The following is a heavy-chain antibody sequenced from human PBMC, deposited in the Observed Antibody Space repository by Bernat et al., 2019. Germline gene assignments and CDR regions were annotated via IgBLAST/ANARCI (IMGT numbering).Heavy chain of an antibody. J-gene: IGHJ5*02. CDR1: GFTFSNAW. V-gene: IGHV3-15*01. Sequence: EVQLVESGGGLVKPGGSLRLSCAASGFTFSNAWMSWVRQAPGKGLEWVGRIKSKTDGGTTDYAAPVKGRFTISRDDSKNTLYLQMNSLRAEDTAVYYCARDRVPAAIVSWFDPWGQGTLVTVSS. D-gene: IGHD2-2*01. CDR3: ARDRVPAAIVSWFDP. CDR2: IKSKTDGGTT.